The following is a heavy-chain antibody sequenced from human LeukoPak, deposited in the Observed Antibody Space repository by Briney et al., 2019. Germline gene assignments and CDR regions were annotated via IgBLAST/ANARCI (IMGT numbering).Heavy chain of an antibody. V-gene: IGHV3-48*04. CDR1: GFDFSIYS. CDR2: ISSTSRNI. CDR3: TRVGTSGYTADY. Sequence: GGSLRLSCAASGFDFSIYSINWVRQAPGKGLEWISYISSTSRNIYFADSVKGRFTIPRDNAQNSVSLQMNSLRAEDTAVYFCTRVGTSGYTADYWGQGTRVTVSS. J-gene: IGHJ4*02. D-gene: IGHD3-22*01.